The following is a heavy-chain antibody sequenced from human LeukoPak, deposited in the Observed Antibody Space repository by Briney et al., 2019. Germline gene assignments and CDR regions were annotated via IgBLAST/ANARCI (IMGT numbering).Heavy chain of an antibody. CDR2: IFHSGIT. D-gene: IGHD2/OR15-2a*01. V-gene: IGHV4-59*01. Sequence: SETLSLTCTVSGDSINNYYWTWIRQPPGKGLEWIGNIFHSGITNYNPSLTSRVTMSVDTSKNQFSLKLSSVTAADTAVYFCARVRGVYETAEFDYWGQGTLVTVSS. J-gene: IGHJ4*02. CDR3: ARVRGVYETAEFDY. CDR1: GDSINNYY.